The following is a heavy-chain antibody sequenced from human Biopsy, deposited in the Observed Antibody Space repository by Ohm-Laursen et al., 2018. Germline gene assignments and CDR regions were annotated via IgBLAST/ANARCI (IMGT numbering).Heavy chain of an antibody. V-gene: IGHV4-59*01. CDR2: IYNSGST. CDR3: ARATNSTGWPYYYFYGMDV. CDR1: GGSMSSYY. J-gene: IGHJ6*02. Sequence: GTLSLTCTVSGGSMSSYYWTWIRQPPGKGLEWIGYIYNSGSTNYNPPLKSRVTISVAVDTSKSRFSLRLSSVTAADTAMYYCARATNSTGWPYYYFYGMDVWGQGTTVTVSS. D-gene: IGHD2/OR15-2a*01.